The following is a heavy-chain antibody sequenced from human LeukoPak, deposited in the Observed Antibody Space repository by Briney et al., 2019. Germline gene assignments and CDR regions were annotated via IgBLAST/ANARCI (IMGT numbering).Heavy chain of an antibody. CDR1: GGSFSGYY. J-gene: IGHJ6*03. CDR2: INHSGST. D-gene: IGHD6-13*01. V-gene: IGHV4-34*01. Sequence: PSETLSLTCAVYGGSFSGYYWSWIRQPPGKGLEWIGEINHSGSTNYNPSLKSRVTISVDTSKNQFSLKLSSVTAADTAVYYCASLKKQLVLPKSRYYYMDVWGKGTTVTVSS. CDR3: ASLKKQLVLPKSRYYYMDV.